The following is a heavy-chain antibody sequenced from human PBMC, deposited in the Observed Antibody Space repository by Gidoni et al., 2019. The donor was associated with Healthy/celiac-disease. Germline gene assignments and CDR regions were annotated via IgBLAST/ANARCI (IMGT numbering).Heavy chain of an antibody. CDR3: ARDLRVGATPGY. D-gene: IGHD1-26*01. V-gene: IGHV3-66*01. CDR2: IYSGGST. CDR1: GFTVSSNY. Sequence: EVQLVESGGGLVQPGGSLSLSCAASGFTVSSNYMSWVRQAPGKGLEWVSVIYSGGSTYYADSVKGRFTISRDNSKNTLYLQMNSLRAEDTAVYYCARDLRVGATPGYWGQGTLVTVSS. J-gene: IGHJ4*02.